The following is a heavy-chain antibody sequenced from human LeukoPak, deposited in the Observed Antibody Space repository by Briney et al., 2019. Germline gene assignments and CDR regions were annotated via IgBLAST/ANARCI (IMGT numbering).Heavy chain of an antibody. J-gene: IGHJ1*01. CDR3: ARPIAVAATRYFQH. CDR2: IYHSGST. CDR1: GGSISSGGYS. D-gene: IGHD6-19*01. Sequence: SETLSLTCAVSGGSISSGGYSWSWIRQPPGKGLEWIGYIYHSGSTYYNPSLKSRITISVDRSKNQFSLKLSSVTAADTAVYYCARPIAVAATRYFQHWGQGTLVTVSS. V-gene: IGHV4-30-2*01.